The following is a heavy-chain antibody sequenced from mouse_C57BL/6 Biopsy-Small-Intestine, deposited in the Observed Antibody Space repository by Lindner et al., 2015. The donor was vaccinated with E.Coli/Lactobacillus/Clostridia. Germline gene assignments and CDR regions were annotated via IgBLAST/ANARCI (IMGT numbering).Heavy chain of an antibody. CDR2: IYPGDGNA. J-gene: IGHJ3*01. D-gene: IGHD2-4*01. Sequence: VQLQESGPELVKPGASVRIFCKASGYAFSTSWMNWVKQRPGKGLEWIGRIYPGDGNANYNGKFKGKATLTADKSSNTAYMQLSSLTSEDSAVYFCARPSDDYGGVFAYWGQGTLVTVSA. CDR1: GYAFSTSW. CDR3: ARPSDDYGGVFAY. V-gene: IGHV1-82*01.